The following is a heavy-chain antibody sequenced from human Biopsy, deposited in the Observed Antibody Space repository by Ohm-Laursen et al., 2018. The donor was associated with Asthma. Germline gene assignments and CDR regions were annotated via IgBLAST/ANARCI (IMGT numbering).Heavy chain of an antibody. D-gene: IGHD1-20*01. Sequence: TLSPCTVYGGYLTGHYWNWIRQPPGKGLEWIGEIDQSGYTNYNPSLKSRVTISADTSKNQFHLNLSSVTAADTAVYFCARAAITGIRGWFDPWGQGTQVTVSS. CDR1: GGYLTGHY. CDR2: IDQSGYT. CDR3: ARAAITGIRGWFDP. J-gene: IGHJ5*02. V-gene: IGHV4-34*01.